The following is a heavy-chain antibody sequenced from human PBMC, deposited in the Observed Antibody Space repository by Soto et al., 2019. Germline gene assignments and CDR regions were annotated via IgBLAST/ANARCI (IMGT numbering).Heavy chain of an antibody. Sequence: GGSLRLSCAASGFTFSSYAMRWVRQAPGKGLEWVSAISGSGGSTYYADSVKGRFTISRDNSKNTLYLQMNSLRAEDTAVYYCAKDLLGGYYGSGSSGPKYFDYWGQGTLVTVSS. J-gene: IGHJ4*02. CDR1: GFTFSSYA. D-gene: IGHD3-10*01. CDR2: ISGSGGST. V-gene: IGHV3-23*01. CDR3: AKDLLGGYYGSGSSGPKYFDY.